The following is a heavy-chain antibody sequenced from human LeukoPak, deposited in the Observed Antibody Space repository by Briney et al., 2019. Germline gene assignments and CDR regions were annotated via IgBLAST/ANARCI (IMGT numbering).Heavy chain of an antibody. CDR2: ISGSGGNT. CDR3: AKDGAATDFYNYYGMDV. D-gene: IGHD6-13*01. J-gene: IGHJ6*02. V-gene: IGHV3-23*01. CDR1: GFTFNNYA. Sequence: GGSLRLSCLASGFTFNNYAMNWVRQAPGKGREWVADISGSGGNTYYADTVRGRFTISRDNSKNTLNLQMNSLSAEDTAVYYCAKDGAATDFYNYYGMDVWGQGTTVTVSS.